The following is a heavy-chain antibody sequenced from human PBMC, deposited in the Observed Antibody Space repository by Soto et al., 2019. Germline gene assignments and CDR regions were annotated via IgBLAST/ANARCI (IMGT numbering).Heavy chain of an antibody. Sequence: QVQLQESGPGLVKPSQTLSLTCTVSGGSISSGGYYWSWIRQHPGKGLEWIGYIYYSGSTYYNPSLKSRVTRSVDTSKNQFSLKLSSVTAADTAVYYCARDRYYYDSSDLGPYGMDVWGQGTTVTVSS. CDR2: IYYSGST. D-gene: IGHD3-22*01. CDR1: GGSISSGGYY. V-gene: IGHV4-31*03. CDR3: ARDRYYYDSSDLGPYGMDV. J-gene: IGHJ6*02.